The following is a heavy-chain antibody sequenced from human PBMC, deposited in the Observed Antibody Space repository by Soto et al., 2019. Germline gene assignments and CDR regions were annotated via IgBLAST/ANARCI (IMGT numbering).Heavy chain of an antibody. Sequence: EVQLVESGGGLVKPGGSLRLSCVGSGFIFRNHGMNWFRQAPGKGVEWVSSINSSSNYVHYVDSVKGRFTTSKDNDENSLFLEMNSLRAEDAAVYFWARVGRLYDPLDSWGQGTLVTVSS. CDR2: INSSSNYV. J-gene: IGHJ4*02. CDR1: GFIFRNHG. V-gene: IGHV3-21*02. D-gene: IGHD2-2*02. CDR3: ARVGRLYDPLDS.